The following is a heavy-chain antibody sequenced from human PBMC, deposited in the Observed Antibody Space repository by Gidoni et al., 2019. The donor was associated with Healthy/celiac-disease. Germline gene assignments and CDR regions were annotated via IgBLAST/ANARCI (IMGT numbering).Heavy chain of an antibody. V-gene: IGHV3-53*01. CDR2: IYSGGST. CDR3: ATAPHYYDSSEFWFDP. CDR1: GFTVSSNY. Sequence: EVQLVESGGGLIQPGGSLRLSCAASGFTVSSNYMSWVRQAPGKGLEWVSVIYSGGSTYYADSVKGRFTISRDNSKNTLYLQMNSLRAEDTAVYYCATAPHYYDSSEFWFDPWGQGTLVTVSS. D-gene: IGHD3-22*01. J-gene: IGHJ5*02.